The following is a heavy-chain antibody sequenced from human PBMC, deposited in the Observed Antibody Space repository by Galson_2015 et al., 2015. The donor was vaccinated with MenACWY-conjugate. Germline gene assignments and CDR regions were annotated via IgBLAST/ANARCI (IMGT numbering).Heavy chain of an antibody. CDR2: INPGNGNT. D-gene: IGHD3-9*01. Sequence: SVKVSCKASGYTFTTYAIHWVRQAPGQRLEWMGWINPGNGNTKYSQKFQGRVTITRDTSANTAYMEVSSLRSEDTAVYYCARDKSNYDILTGFYYYYDYGMDVWGQGTRSPSP. CDR1: GYTFTTYA. V-gene: IGHV1-3*01. J-gene: IGHJ6*02. CDR3: ARDKSNYDILTGFYYYYDYGMDV.